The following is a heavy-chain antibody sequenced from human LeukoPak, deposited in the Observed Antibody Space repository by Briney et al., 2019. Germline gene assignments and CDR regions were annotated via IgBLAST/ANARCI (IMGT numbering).Heavy chain of an antibody. CDR2: INHSGST. CDR1: GGSFSGYY. V-gene: IGHV4-34*01. D-gene: IGHD3-10*01. J-gene: IGHJ4*02. CDR3: ARVGFGELGFDY. Sequence: PSETLSLTCAVYGGSFSGYYWSWIRQPPGKGLEWIGEINHSGSTNYNPSLKSRVTISVDTSKNQLSLKLSSVTAADTAVYYCARVGFGELGFDYWGQGTLVTVSS.